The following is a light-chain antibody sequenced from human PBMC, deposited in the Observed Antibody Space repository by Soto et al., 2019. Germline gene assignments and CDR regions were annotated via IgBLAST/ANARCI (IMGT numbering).Light chain of an antibody. CDR1: QSVNSD. CDR2: GAS. CDR3: HQYDNWPET. V-gene: IGKV3-15*01. J-gene: IGKJ1*01. Sequence: ETVMTQSPAILSVSPGERATLSCRASQSVNSDLAWYQQKPGQAPRLLIYGASTRATGIPARFSGSGSGTEFTLTISSLQSEDFAVYYCHQYDNWPETFDQGTKV.